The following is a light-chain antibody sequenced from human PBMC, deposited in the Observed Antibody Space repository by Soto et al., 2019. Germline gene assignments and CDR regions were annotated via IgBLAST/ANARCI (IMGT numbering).Light chain of an antibody. CDR1: QNVYTN. Sequence: EIVLTQSPGTLSLSPGETATLSCRASQNVYTNLAWYQQKPGQAPRLVLYGASTRATGVPARFSGSGSGTEFTLTISSLQSEDFAVYYCQQYNRWPPYTFGQGTKVDI. CDR2: GAS. V-gene: IGKV3-15*01. CDR3: QQYNRWPPYT. J-gene: IGKJ2*01.